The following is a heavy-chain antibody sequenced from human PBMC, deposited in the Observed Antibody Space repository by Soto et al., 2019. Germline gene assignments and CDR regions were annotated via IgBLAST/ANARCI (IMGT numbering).Heavy chain of an antibody. CDR1: GFIFSSYA. CDR2: ISRNGDTT. CDR3: VKGTYHYDSSVFYYPDY. D-gene: IGHD3-22*01. V-gene: IGHV3-64D*06. J-gene: IGHJ4*02. Sequence: DVQVVESGGGLVQPGGSLRLSCSASGFIFSSYAMHWVRQAPGKGLEYVSGISRNGDTTHYADSVKGRFTISRDNSKNTLFLQTSSLRTEDTAIYYCVKGTYHYDSSVFYYPDYWGQGFLVTVSS.